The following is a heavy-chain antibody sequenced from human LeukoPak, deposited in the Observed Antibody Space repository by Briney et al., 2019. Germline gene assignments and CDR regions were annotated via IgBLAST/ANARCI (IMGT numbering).Heavy chain of an antibody. CDR1: GFTVSSSY. CDR3: ARDTTMVD. V-gene: IGHV3-53*01. D-gene: IGHD3-10*01. Sequence: PGGSLRLSCAASGFTVSSSYMSWVRQAPGKGLEWVSTVYSGGSTYYGDSVKGRFTISRDSSKSTLYLQMNTLRVEDSAVYFCARDTTMVDWGQGTLVTVSS. J-gene: IGHJ4*02. CDR2: VYSGGST.